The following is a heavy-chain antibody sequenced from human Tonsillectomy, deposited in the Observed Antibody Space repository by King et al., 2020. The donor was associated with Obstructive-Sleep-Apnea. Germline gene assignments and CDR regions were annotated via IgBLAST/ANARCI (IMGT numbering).Heavy chain of an antibody. J-gene: IGHJ5*02. Sequence: QLQESGPGLVKPSETLSLTCTVSVYSISSGYYWGWIRQPPGKGLEGIGSIYHSGSTYYNPSLKSRVTISVDTSKNQFSLKLRSVTAADTAVYYCVGHVVPAAIRTYNWFDPWGQGTLVTVSS. CDR1: VYSISSGYY. D-gene: IGHD2-2*01. CDR2: IYHSGST. V-gene: IGHV4-38-2*02. CDR3: VGHVVPAAIRTYNWFDP.